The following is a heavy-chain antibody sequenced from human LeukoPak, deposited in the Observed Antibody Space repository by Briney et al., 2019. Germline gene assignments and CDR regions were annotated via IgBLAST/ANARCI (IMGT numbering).Heavy chain of an antibody. CDR3: AKDWNILTGRNCFDP. D-gene: IGHD3-9*01. Sequence: ASVKVSCKASGYTFTSYGISWVRQAPGQGLEWMGWISAYNGNTNYAQKLQGRVTMTTDTSTSTAYMELRSLRFVDTAIYYCAKDWNILTGRNCFDPWGQGTLVTVSS. V-gene: IGHV1-18*01. J-gene: IGHJ5*02. CDR2: ISAYNGNT. CDR1: GYTFTSYG.